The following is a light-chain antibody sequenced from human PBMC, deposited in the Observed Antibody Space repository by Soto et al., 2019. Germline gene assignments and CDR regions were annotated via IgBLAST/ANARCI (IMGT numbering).Light chain of an antibody. CDR2: CAS. J-gene: IGKJ4*01. CDR3: QQYGNSPPT. V-gene: IGKV3-20*01. CDR1: QSLSSTY. Sequence: EIVLTQSPGTLSLSPGERATLSCRASQSLSSTYLAWYQQKPGQAPRLLIYCASSRATGIPDRFIGSGSATDFTLTISRLEPEDFAVYHCQQYGNSPPTFGGGTKVEI.